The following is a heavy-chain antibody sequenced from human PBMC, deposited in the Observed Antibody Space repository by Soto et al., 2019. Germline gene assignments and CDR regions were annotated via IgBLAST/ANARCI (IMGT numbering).Heavy chain of an antibody. D-gene: IGHD2-2*01. V-gene: IGHV3-15*07. Sequence: EVQLVESGGGLVKPGGSLRLSCAASGFTFSNAWMNWVRQAPGKGLEWVGRIKSKTDGGTTDYAAPVKGRFTISRDDSKNTLYLQMNSLKTEDTAVYYCNTPHCSSTSCYSAFDIWGQGTMVTVSS. CDR2: IKSKTDGGTT. J-gene: IGHJ3*02. CDR3: NTPHCSSTSCYSAFDI. CDR1: GFTFSNAW.